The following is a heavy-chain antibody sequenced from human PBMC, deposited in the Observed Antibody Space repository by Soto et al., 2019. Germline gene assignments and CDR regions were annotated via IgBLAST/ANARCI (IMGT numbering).Heavy chain of an antibody. V-gene: IGHV1-46*01. CDR2: INPSGGST. D-gene: IGHD2-8*01. Sequence: GASVKVSCKASGYTFTSYYMHWVRQAPGQGLEWMGIINPSGGSTSYAQKFQGRFTISRDNSKNTLYLQMNSLRAEDTAVYYCAKGVRWSYYFDYWGQGTLVTVSS. CDR1: GYTFTSYY. J-gene: IGHJ4*02. CDR3: AKGVRWSYYFDY.